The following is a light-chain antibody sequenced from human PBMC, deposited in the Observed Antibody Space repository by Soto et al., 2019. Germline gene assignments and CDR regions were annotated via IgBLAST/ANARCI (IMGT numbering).Light chain of an antibody. CDR3: QQYYSYPRA. V-gene: IGKV4-1*01. Sequence: DIVMTQSPGSLAVSLGERATINCKSSQSVFLSSDNKNYLTWYQQKPGQPPKLLIYWASTRESGVPDRFSGSGSGTDFTLTISSLQAEDVAVYYCQQYYSYPRAFGQGTKVEIK. CDR1: QSVFLSSDNKNY. CDR2: WAS. J-gene: IGKJ1*01.